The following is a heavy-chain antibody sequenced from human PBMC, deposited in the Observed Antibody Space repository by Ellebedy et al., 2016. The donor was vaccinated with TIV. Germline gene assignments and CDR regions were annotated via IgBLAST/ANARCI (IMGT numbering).Heavy chain of an antibody. CDR3: ARDPGIEAGATYYMDV. J-gene: IGHJ6*03. CDR2: ISYDGSKT. Sequence: PGGSLRLSCAASGFTFRNYAIHWVRQAPGKGLEWVAVISYDGSKTYYADPAKGRFTISRDNSKNTLYLHMNSLRGEDTAIYFCARDPGIEAGATYYMDVWGKGTTVTVSS. CDR1: GFTFRNYA. D-gene: IGHD6-13*01. V-gene: IGHV3-30*04.